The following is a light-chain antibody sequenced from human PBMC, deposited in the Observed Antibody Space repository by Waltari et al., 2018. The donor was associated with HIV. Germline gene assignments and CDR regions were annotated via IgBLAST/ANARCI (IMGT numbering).Light chain of an antibody. CDR1: SRYVGGYSL. CDR2: EDT. CDR3: CSYGGFTTYV. J-gene: IGLJ1*01. Sequence: QSALTQPASVSGSPGPSITIPCFGPSRYVGGYSLVSWYQHHPGKAPQLPIFEDTERPSGVSNRFSASKSGTTASLTISGLLAEDAADYYCCSYGGFTTYVFGSGTKVTVL. V-gene: IGLV2-23*01.